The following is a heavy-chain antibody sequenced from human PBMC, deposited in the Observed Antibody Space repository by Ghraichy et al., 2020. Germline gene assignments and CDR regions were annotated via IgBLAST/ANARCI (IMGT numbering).Heavy chain of an antibody. V-gene: IGHV3-23*01. CDR3: AKDPRRWGAGSTHFDY. J-gene: IGHJ4*02. Sequence: GGSLRLSCVASGFTFSSYVMSWVRQAPGKGLEWVSGISGSGANAYYADSVKGRFTVSRDTSKSTVYLQMDSLRVEDTAVYYCAKDPRRWGAGSTHFDYWGQGTLVTVS. CDR2: ISGSGANA. D-gene: IGHD1-26*01. CDR1: GFTFSSYV.